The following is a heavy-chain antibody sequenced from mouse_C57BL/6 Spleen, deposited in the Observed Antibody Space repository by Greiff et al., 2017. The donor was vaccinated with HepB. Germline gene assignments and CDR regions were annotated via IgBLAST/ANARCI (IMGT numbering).Heavy chain of an antibody. V-gene: IGHV1-52*01. CDR2: IDPSDSET. J-gene: IGHJ4*01. Sequence: VQLQQPGAELVRPGSSVKLSCKASGYTFTSYWMHWVKQRPIQGLEWIGNIDPSDSETHYNQKFKDKATLTVDKSSSTAYMQLSSLTSEDSAVYYCARGRPGGYAMDYWGQGTSVTVSS. CDR3: ARGRPGGYAMDY. CDR1: GYTFTSYW.